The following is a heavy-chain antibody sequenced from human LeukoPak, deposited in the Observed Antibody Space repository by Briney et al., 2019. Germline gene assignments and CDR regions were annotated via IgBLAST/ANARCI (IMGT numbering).Heavy chain of an antibody. D-gene: IGHD6-13*01. CDR1: GYTFTSYY. CDR3: ARVRIAAAADY. J-gene: IGHJ4*02. V-gene: IGHV1-18*04. CDR2: ISAYNGNT. Sequence: ASVKVSCKASGYTFTSYYMHWVRQAPGQGLEWMGWISAYNGNTNYAQKLQGRVTMTTDTSTSTAYMELRSLRSDDTAVYYCARVRIAAAADYWGQGTLVTVSS.